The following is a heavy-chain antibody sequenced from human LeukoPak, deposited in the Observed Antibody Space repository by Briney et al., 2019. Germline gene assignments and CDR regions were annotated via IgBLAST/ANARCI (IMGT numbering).Heavy chain of an antibody. J-gene: IGHJ4*02. Sequence: PSETLSLTCAVYGGSFSGYYWSWIRQPPGKGLEWIGEINHSGSTNYNPSLKSRVTISVDTSKNQFSLKLSSVTAADTAVYYCARGAVYYDILTGYRGTIDYWGQGTLVTVSS. D-gene: IGHD3-9*01. CDR2: INHSGST. CDR3: ARGAVYYDILTGYRGTIDY. V-gene: IGHV4-34*01. CDR1: GGSFSGYY.